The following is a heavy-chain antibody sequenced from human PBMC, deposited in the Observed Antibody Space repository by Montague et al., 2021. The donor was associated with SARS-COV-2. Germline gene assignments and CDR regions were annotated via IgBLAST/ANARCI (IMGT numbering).Heavy chain of an antibody. D-gene: IGHD3-10*01. V-gene: IGHV4-4*02. Sequence: SETLSLTCAVSGGSISSSHWWSWVRQPPGRGLEWIGEIYHSGSNNYNPSLKSRVTISRDKYKNQFSLKLSSVTAADTAVYYCAREFRTYGYGGQYWYFDLWGRGTLVTVSS. CDR2: IYHSGSN. J-gene: IGHJ2*01. CDR3: AREFRTYGYGGQYWYFDL. CDR1: GGSISSSHW.